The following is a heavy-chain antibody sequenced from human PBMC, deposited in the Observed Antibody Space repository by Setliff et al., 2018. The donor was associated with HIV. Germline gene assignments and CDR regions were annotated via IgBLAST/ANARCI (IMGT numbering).Heavy chain of an antibody. V-gene: IGHV4-4*08. CDR2: IYTTGST. CDR1: GDFISSYY. CDR3: ARRFNSYDSSGYHP. Sequence: SETLSLTCTVSGDFISSYYWSWIRQPPGKGLEWIGYIYTTGSTNYNPSLKSRVTISLDTSKNQFSLKLSSVTATDTAVYYCARRFNSYDSSGYHPWGQGTMVTVSS. D-gene: IGHD3-22*01. J-gene: IGHJ3*01.